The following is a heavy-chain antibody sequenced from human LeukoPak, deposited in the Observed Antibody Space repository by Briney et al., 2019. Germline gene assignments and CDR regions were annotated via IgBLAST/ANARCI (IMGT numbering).Heavy chain of an antibody. CDR1: GFTFSSYA. V-gene: IGHV3-30*04. Sequence: TGGSLRLSCAASGFTFSSYAMHWVRQAPGKGLEWVAVISYDGSNKYYADSVKGRFTTSRDNSKNTLYLQMNSLRAEDTAVYYCARDEGSLGANYFDYWGQGTLVTVSS. D-gene: IGHD1-26*01. CDR2: ISYDGSNK. CDR3: ARDEGSLGANYFDY. J-gene: IGHJ4*02.